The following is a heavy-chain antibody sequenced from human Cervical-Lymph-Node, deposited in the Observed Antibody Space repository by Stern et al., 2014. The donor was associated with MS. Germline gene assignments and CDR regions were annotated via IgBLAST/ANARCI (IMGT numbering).Heavy chain of an antibody. Sequence: QVQLQESGPGLVKPSGTLSLTCAVSGGSISSRNWWSWVRQAPGKGLEWIGEIYHSGSTNYNPSLKSRVTISLDNPKNQFSLKLSSVSAADTAVYFCARLMGHTHSYYYYDGRDVGGQGTTVTVSS. CDR1: GGSISSRNW. V-gene: IGHV4-4*02. CDR2: IYHSGST. CDR3: ARLMGHTHSYYYYDGRDV. D-gene: IGHD2-8*01. J-gene: IGHJ6*02.